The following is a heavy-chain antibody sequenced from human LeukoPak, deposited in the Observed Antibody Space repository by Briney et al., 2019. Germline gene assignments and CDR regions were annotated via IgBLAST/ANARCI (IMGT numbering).Heavy chain of an antibody. Sequence: GGSLRLSCAASGFTFDEYAIHWVRQAPGKGLEWFSLISGDGGRTFYRDSVKGRFTISRDNSKNSLYLQMNSLRTEDTALYYCAKDLTSVYDAFNIWGQGTMVTVSS. V-gene: IGHV3-43*02. CDR3: AKDLTSVYDAFNI. CDR1: GFTFDEYA. D-gene: IGHD3-16*01. J-gene: IGHJ3*02. CDR2: ISGDGGRT.